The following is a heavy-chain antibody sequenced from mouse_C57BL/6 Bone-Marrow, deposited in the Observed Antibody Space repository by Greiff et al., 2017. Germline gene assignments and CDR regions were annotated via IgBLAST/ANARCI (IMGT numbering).Heavy chain of an antibody. J-gene: IGHJ3*01. D-gene: IGHD2-1*01. CDR3: AVMYYGNCYAGFAY. V-gene: IGHV1-81*01. Sequence: VKLLESGAELARPGASVKLSCKASGYTFTSYGISWVKQRTGQGLEWIGEIYPRSGNTYYNEKFKGKATLTADKSSSTAYMELRSLTSEDSAVYFGAVMYYGNCYAGFAYWGQGTLVTVSA. CDR2: IYPRSGNT. CDR1: GYTFTSYG.